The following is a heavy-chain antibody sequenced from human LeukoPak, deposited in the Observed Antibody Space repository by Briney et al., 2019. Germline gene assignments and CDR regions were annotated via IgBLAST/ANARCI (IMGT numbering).Heavy chain of an antibody. D-gene: IGHD3-3*01. CDR2: ISSSSSYI. Sequence: GGSLRLSCAASGFTFSSYSMNWVRQAPGKGLEWVSSISSSSSYIYYADSVKGRFTISRDNAKNSLYLQMNSLRAEDTAVYYCTTRASCYDFWKTDYWGQGTLVTVSS. J-gene: IGHJ4*02. CDR1: GFTFSSYS. V-gene: IGHV3-21*01. CDR3: TTRASCYDFWKTDY.